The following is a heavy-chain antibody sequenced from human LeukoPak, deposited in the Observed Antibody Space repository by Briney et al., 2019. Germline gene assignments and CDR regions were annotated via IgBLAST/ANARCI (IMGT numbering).Heavy chain of an antibody. CDR3: ARDKYGRYQGLLLLKPDY. D-gene: IGHD3-22*01. CDR1: GFTVSSNY. CDR2: IYSGGST. Sequence: GGSLRLSCAASGFTVSSNYMSWVRQAPGKGLEWVSVIYSGGSTYYADSVKGRFTISRDNSKNTLYLQMNSLRAEDTAEYYCARDKYGRYQGLLLLKPDYWGQGTLVTVSS. J-gene: IGHJ4*02. V-gene: IGHV3-66*01.